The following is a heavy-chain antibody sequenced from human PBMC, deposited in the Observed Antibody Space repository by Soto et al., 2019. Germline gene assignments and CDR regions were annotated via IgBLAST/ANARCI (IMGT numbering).Heavy chain of an antibody. V-gene: IGHV3-30*18. D-gene: IGHD6-13*01. Sequence: QVQLVESGGGVVQPGRSLRLSCAASGFTFSSYGMHWVRQAPGKGLEWVAVISDDGSNKYYADSVKGRFTISRDNSKNTLYLQMNSLRAEDTAVYYCAKDPRGIAAAGVGYYFDYWGQGTLVTVSS. J-gene: IGHJ4*02. CDR2: ISDDGSNK. CDR3: AKDPRGIAAAGVGYYFDY. CDR1: GFTFSSYG.